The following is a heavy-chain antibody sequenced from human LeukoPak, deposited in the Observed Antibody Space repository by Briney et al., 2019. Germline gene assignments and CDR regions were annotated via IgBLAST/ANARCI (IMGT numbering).Heavy chain of an antibody. CDR2: IIPIFGTA. D-gene: IGHD3-10*01. V-gene: IGHV1-69*05. CDR1: GGTFSSYA. CDR3: ASNSGSHLYYFDY. Sequence: ASVKVSCKASGGTFSSYAISWVRQAPGQGLEWMGGIIPIFGTANYAQKFQGRVTITTGESTSTAYMELSSLRSEDTAVYYCASNSGSHLYYFDYWGQGTLVTVSS. J-gene: IGHJ4*02.